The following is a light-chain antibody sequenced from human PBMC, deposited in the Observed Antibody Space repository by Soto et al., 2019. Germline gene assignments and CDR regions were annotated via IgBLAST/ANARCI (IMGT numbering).Light chain of an antibody. CDR1: SSDVGGYNY. J-gene: IGLJ1*01. CDR2: EVS. V-gene: IGLV2-14*01. CDR3: SSYSSSSTHYV. Sequence: QSALTQPASVSGSPGQSITISCTGTSSDVGGYNYVSWYQQYPAKAPKLMIYEVSSRPSGVSDCFSGSKSGKTASLTISGLQSEDEADYYCSSYSSSSTHYVFGTGTKLTVL.